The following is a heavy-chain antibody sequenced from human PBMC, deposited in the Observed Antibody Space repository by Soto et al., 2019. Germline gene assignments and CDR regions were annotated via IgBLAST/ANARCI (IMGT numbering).Heavy chain of an antibody. J-gene: IGHJ5*02. CDR3: ARCMVRGYAWFDP. Sequence: PGGSLRLSCAASGFTFSDYYMSWIRQAPGKGLEWVSYISSSGSTIYYADSVKGRFTISRDNAKNSLYLQMNSLRAEDTAVYYCARCMVRGYAWFDPWGQGTLVTVSS. V-gene: IGHV3-11*01. CDR1: GFTFSDYY. D-gene: IGHD3-10*01. CDR2: ISSSGSTI.